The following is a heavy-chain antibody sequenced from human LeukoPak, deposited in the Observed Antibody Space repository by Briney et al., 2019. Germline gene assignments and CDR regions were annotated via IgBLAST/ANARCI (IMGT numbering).Heavy chain of an antibody. J-gene: IGHJ4*02. CDR3: AKDGGWLSLY. CDR1: GFTFSSYG. CDR2: ISGSAGST. Sequence: QAGGSLRLSCAASGFTFSSYGMSWVRQAPGKGLEWVSGISGSAGSTYYADSVKGRFTISRDNSKSTLYLQMNSLRADDTAVYYCAKDGGWLSLYWGQGTLVTVSS. D-gene: IGHD3-22*01. V-gene: IGHV3-23*01.